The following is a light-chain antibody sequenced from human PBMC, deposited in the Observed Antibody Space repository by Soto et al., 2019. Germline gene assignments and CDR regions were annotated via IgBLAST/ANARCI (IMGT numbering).Light chain of an antibody. CDR2: EVR. CDR1: SSDVGAYDY. Sequence: QSALTQPPSASGAPGQSVPISCTGTSSDVGAYDYVSWYQQHPGKAPKLMIYEVRQRPSGVPDRFSGSKSGNTASLPISGLQAEDEGDYYCSSFAGINNLLFGGGTKLTVL. V-gene: IGLV2-8*01. CDR3: SSFAGINNLL. J-gene: IGLJ2*01.